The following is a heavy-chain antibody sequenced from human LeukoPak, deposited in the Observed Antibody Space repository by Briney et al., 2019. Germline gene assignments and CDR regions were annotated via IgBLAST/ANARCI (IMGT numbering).Heavy chain of an antibody. CDR2: IYYSGST. D-gene: IGHD2-2*01. J-gene: IGHJ6*02. Sequence: SETLSLTCAVSGGSISSYYWSWIRQPPGKGLEWIGYIYYSGSTNYNPSLKSRVTISVDMSKNQFSLKLSSVTAADTAVYYCARHRSSASWKNYYGMDVWGQGTTVTVSS. V-gene: IGHV4-59*01. CDR1: GGSISSYY. CDR3: ARHRSSASWKNYYGMDV.